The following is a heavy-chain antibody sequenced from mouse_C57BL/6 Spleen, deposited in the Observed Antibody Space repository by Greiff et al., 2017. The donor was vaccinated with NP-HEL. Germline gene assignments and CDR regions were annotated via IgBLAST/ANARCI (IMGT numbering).Heavy chain of an antibody. J-gene: IGHJ3*01. CDR1: GYTFTDYN. CDR2: INPNNGGT. D-gene: IGHD2-4*01. Sequence: VQLQQSGPELVKPGASVKIPCKASGYTFTDYNMDWVKQSHGKSLEWIGDINPNNGGTIYNQKFKGKATLTVDKSSSTAYMELRSLTSEDTAVYYCARHYDYDDVAWFAYWGQGTLVTVSA. CDR3: ARHYDYDDVAWFAY. V-gene: IGHV1-18*01.